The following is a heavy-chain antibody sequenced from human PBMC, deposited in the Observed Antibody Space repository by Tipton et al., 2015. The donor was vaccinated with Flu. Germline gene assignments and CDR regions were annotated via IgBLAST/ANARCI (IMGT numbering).Heavy chain of an antibody. D-gene: IGHD3-16*01. Sequence: SLRLSCAASGFTFSGSWMHWVRQAPGKGLVWVSLISSDGTITSYADSLKGRFTVSRDNARDTLFLQMNSLRAEDTAVYYCVRDPFEISPLWGQGTLVTVSS. CDR3: VRDPFEISPL. CDR2: ISSDGTIT. CDR1: GFTFSGSW. V-gene: IGHV3-74*01. J-gene: IGHJ4*02.